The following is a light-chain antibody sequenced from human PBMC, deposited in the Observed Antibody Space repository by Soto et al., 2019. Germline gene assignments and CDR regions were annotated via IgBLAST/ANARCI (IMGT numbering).Light chain of an antibody. V-gene: IGKV3-15*01. Sequence: EIVLTQSPGTLSSSPGERAILSCRASQTVTSNYLAWYQQKPGQAPRLLIYGASTRATGIPARFSGSGSGTEFTLTITSLQSEDFALYHCQQYHIWPPITFGQGTRLEIK. CDR1: QTVTSN. J-gene: IGKJ5*01. CDR2: GAS. CDR3: QQYHIWPPIT.